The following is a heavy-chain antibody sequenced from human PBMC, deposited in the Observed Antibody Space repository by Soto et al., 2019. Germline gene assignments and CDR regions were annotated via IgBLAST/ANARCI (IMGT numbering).Heavy chain of an antibody. J-gene: IGHJ6*02. CDR1: GYTFTSYG. Sequence: QVQLVQSGAEVKKPGASVKVSCNASGYTFTSYGISWVRQAPGQGLEWMGWISAYNGNTNYAQKLQGRVTMTTDTSTSTAYMELRSLRSDDTAVYYCARDIVLVPAATLYYYYYGMDVWGQGTTVTVSS. CDR2: ISAYNGNT. V-gene: IGHV1-18*01. CDR3: ARDIVLVPAATLYYYYYGMDV. D-gene: IGHD2-2*01.